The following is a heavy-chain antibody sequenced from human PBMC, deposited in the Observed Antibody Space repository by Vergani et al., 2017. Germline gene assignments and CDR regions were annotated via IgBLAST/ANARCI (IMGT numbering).Heavy chain of an antibody. J-gene: IGHJ4*02. CDR3: ARELPVALSPYYFYY. V-gene: IGHV1-18*01. D-gene: IGHD2-15*01. CDR2: ISAYNGNT. CDR1: GYTFTSYG. Sequence: QVQLVQSGAEVKKPGASVKVSCKASGYTFTSYGISWVRQAPGQGLEWMGWISAYNGNTNYAQKLQGRGTMTTDTSTSTAYMELRSLRSDDTAVYYCARELPVALSPYYFYYWGQGTLVTVSS.